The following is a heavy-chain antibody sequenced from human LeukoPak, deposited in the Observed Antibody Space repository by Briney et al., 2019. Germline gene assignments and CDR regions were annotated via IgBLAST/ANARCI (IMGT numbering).Heavy chain of an antibody. D-gene: IGHD6-6*01. CDR3: ARVPSIAARKRWFDP. J-gene: IGHJ5*02. CDR1: GGTFSSYA. V-gene: IGHV1-69*13. Sequence: ASEKVSCKASGGTFSSYAISWVRQAPGQELEWMGGIIPIFGTANYAQKFQGRVTITADESTSTAYMELSSLRSEDTAVYYCARVPSIAARKRWFDPWGQGTLVTVSS. CDR2: IIPIFGTA.